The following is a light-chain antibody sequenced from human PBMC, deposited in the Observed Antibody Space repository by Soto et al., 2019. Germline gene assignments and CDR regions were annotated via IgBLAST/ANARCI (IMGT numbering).Light chain of an antibody. Sequence: QLVLTHSPSASASLGASVKLTCTLSSGHSSYAIAWHQQQPEKGPRYLMKLNSDGSHSKGDGIPDRFSGSSSGAERYLTITSLQSEDEAEYYCQTWGTGIWVFGGGTKLTVL. V-gene: IGLV4-69*01. J-gene: IGLJ3*02. CDR2: LNSDGSH. CDR3: QTWGTGIWV. CDR1: SGHSSYA.